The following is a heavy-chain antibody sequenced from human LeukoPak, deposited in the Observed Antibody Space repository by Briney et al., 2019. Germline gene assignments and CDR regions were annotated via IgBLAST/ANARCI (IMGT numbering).Heavy chain of an antibody. D-gene: IGHD3-10*01. CDR1: GGSISSGGYY. CDR2: IYYSGNT. J-gene: IGHJ4*02. CDR3: ARVGDGNFDY. Sequence: PSETLSLTCTVSGGSISSGGYYWSWIRQPPGKGLEWIGYIYYSGNTNYNPSLKSRVTILIDTSKNQFSLKLSSVTAADTAVYHCARVGDGNFDYWGQGTLVTVSP. V-gene: IGHV4-61*08.